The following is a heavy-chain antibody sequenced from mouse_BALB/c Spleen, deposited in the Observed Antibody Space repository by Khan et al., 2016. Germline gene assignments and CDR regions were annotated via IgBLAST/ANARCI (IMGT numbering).Heavy chain of an antibody. CDR3: RRGYRYADFDY. V-gene: IGHV1-37*01. J-gene: IGHJ2*01. CDR1: GYSFTGYF. Sequence: VQLQQSGPELVKPGASVKISCKASGYSFTGYFMNWVKQSHGKSLEWIGDINTYNGDTFYNQNFKGKATLTVDNSSTPSLMELLSLTSEGSAVYYSRRGYRYADFDYWGHGTTLTVSS. D-gene: IGHD2-12*01. CDR2: INTYNGDT.